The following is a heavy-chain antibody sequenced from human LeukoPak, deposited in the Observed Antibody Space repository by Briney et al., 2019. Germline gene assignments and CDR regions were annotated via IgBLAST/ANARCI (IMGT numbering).Heavy chain of an antibody. CDR3: ATNDYGDYYWYFDL. D-gene: IGHD4-17*01. V-gene: IGHV3-23*01. CDR1: GFTFSSYA. CDR2: ISGSGGST. Sequence: GGSLRLSCAASGFTFSSYAMSWVRQAPGKGLEWVSAISGSGGSTYYADSVKGRFTISRDNSKNTLYLQMNSLRAEDTAVYYCATNDYGDYYWYFDLWGRGTLATVSS. J-gene: IGHJ2*01.